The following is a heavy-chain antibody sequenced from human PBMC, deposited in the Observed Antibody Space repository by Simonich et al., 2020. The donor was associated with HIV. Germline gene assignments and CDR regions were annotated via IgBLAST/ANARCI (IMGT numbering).Heavy chain of an antibody. CDR2: INLSEST. J-gene: IGHJ4*02. CDR3: ARGFYQRLYYFDY. D-gene: IGHD2-2*01. Sequence: QVQLQQWGAGLLKPSETLSLTCSVYGGSFSGYYWSWIRQPPGRGLEWIGEINLSESTNYNPSLKRRVTISVDTSKNQFSLKLSSVTAADTAVYYCARGFYQRLYYFDYWGQGTLVTVSS. CDR1: GGSFSGYY. V-gene: IGHV4-34*01.